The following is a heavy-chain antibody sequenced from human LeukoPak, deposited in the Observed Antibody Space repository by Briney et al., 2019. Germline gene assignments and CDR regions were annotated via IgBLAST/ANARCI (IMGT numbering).Heavy chain of an antibody. D-gene: IGHD6-19*01. CDR3: ARVCVSGWTDCMDY. J-gene: IGHJ4*02. CDR2: IKRDGREK. CDR1: GFSFSRHW. V-gene: IGHV3-7*01. Sequence: PGGSLRLSCAASGFSFSRHWMTWVRQAPGKALEWVANIKRDGREKNYVDSVKGRFSISRDNVENSLHLQMNSLRAEDTAVYYCARVCVSGWTDCMDYWGQGILVTVST.